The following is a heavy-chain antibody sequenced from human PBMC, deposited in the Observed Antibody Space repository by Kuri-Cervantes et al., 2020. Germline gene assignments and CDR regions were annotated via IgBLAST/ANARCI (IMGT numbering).Heavy chain of an antibody. J-gene: IGHJ3*02. D-gene: IGHD3-22*01. CDR3: ARTRLGAFDI. CDR1: GFSLSTNGMR. V-gene: IGHV2-70*04. CDR2: IDWDDDK. Sequence: SGPTLVKPTQTLTLTCTFSGFSLSTNGMRVSWIRQPPGKALQWLARIDWDDDKFYSTSLKTRLTISKDTSKNQVVFTMTNMDPVDTATYYCARTRLGAFDIWGQGTMVTVSS.